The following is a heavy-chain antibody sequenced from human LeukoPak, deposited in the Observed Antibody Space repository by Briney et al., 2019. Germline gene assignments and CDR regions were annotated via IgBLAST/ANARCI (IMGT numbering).Heavy chain of an antibody. J-gene: IGHJ4*02. D-gene: IGHD3-3*01. CDR1: GFTISSYS. Sequence: GGSLRLSCAASGFTISSYSMNWVRQAPGKGLEWVSSISSSSSYIYYADSVKGRFTISRDNAKNSLYLQMNSLRAEDTAVYYCARGTIWYGVVAYYFDYWGQGTLVTVSS. V-gene: IGHV3-21*01. CDR3: ARGTIWYGVVAYYFDY. CDR2: ISSSSSYI.